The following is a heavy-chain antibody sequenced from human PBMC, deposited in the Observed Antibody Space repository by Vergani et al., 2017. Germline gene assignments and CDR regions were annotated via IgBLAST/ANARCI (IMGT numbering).Heavy chain of an antibody. CDR3: ARRGSDRIAARPFSWAIDP. CDR1: GGSISRSSYY. V-gene: IGHV4-39*01. J-gene: IGHJ5*02. D-gene: IGHD6-6*01. Sequence: QLQLQESGPGLVKPSETLSLTCTVPGGSISRSSYYWGWIRQPPGKGREWIGSIYYSGSTYYNPSLKSRVTISVDTSKNQFSLKLSSVTAAETAVYYCARRGSDRIAARPFSWAIDPWGQGTLVTVSS. CDR2: IYYSGST.